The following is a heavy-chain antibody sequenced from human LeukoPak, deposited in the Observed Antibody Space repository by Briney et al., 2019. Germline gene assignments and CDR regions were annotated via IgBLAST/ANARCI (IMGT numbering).Heavy chain of an antibody. Sequence: APVKVSCKAFGYTFTSNYMHWVRQAPGQGPEWMGVISPSGGSTTYAQKFQGRVTITADKSTSTAYMELSSLRSEDTAVYYCARDEGSGSYQDAFDIWGQGTMVTVSS. CDR1: GYTFTSNY. CDR3: ARDEGSGSYQDAFDI. V-gene: IGHV1-46*01. CDR2: ISPSGGST. D-gene: IGHD1-26*01. J-gene: IGHJ3*02.